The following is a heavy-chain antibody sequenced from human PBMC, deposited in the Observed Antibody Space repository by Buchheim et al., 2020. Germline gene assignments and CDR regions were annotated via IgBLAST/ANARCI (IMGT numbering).Heavy chain of an antibody. Sequence: QVQLQQWGAGLLKTSETLSLTCAVKGGSFNGYYWSWIRQPPGKGLEWIGEINHSGSTNYNPSLKSRVTISVDTSKNQFSLKLSSVTAADTAVYYCARYLSGWLHGIVDYWGQGTL. J-gene: IGHJ4*02. CDR2: INHSGST. D-gene: IGHD5-12*01. CDR1: GGSFNGYY. V-gene: IGHV4-34*01. CDR3: ARYLSGWLHGIVDY.